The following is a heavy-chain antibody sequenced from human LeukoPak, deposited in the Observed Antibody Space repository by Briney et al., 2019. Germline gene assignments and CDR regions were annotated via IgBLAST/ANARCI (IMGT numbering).Heavy chain of an antibody. V-gene: IGHV3-7*01. CDR3: ATYYSERSSYYMDV. CDR2: IKQDGSER. J-gene: IGHJ6*03. CDR1: GFTFSNYW. Sequence: GGSLRLSCAASGFTFSNYWMSWVRQAPGKGLEWVANIKQDGSERYYVDSVKGRFTISRDNAKNSLYLQMNSLRAEDTAVYYCATYYSERSSYYMDVWGKGTTVTVSS. D-gene: IGHD3-10*01.